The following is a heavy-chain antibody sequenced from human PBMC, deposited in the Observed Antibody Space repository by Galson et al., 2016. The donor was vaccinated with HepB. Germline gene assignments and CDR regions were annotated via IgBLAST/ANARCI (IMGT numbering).Heavy chain of an antibody. Sequence: SLRLSCAASGFTFSSYWMHWVRQGPGKGLVWVSRVNRDGSITDYADSVKGRFTISRDNAKNTVYLQMNSLRAEDTAIYYCSTISPGREGDCWGQGTLVTVSS. J-gene: IGHJ4*02. CDR2: VNRDGSIT. V-gene: IGHV3-74*01. D-gene: IGHD5-24*01. CDR3: STISPGREGDC. CDR1: GFTFSSYW.